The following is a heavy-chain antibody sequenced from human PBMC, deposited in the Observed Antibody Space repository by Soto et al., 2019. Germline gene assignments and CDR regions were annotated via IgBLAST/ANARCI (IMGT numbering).Heavy chain of an antibody. CDR1: GGSISSYY. Sequence: QVQLQESGPGLVKPSETLSLTCTVSGGSISSYYWSWIRQPPGKGLEWIGYIYYSGSTNYNPSLKSRVTISXDXXKNQFSLKLSSVTAADTAVYYCARDSGSYVNWFDPWGQGTLVTVSS. CDR2: IYYSGST. V-gene: IGHV4-59*01. J-gene: IGHJ5*02. CDR3: ARDSGSYVNWFDP. D-gene: IGHD1-26*01.